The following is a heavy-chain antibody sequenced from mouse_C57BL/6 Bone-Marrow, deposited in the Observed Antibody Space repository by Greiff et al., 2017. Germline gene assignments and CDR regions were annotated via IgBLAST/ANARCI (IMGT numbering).Heavy chain of an antibody. Sequence: QVQLQQSGAELMKPGASVKLSCTATGYTFTGYWIEWVKQRPGHGLEWLGEILPGSGSNNYNEKFNGKATFTADPSAHTAYTQHNSLKTETPAIPYGTRWGDRRGCADWGKGTLVTVSA. J-gene: IGHJ3*01. D-gene: IGHD3-3*01. V-gene: IGHV1-9*01. CDR1: GYTFTGYW. CDR3: TRWGDRRGCAD. CDR2: ILPGSGSN.